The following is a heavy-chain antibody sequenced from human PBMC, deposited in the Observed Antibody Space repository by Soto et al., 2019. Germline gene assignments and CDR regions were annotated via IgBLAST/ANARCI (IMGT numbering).Heavy chain of an antibody. CDR2: IYPSDSYT. Sequence: XESLKISWKGSGYSFTSYVLIWVRQMPGKGLEWMGRIYPSDSYTNYSPSFQGHVTISADKSISTAYLQWSSLKASDTAMYYCARLGSSWSHKWFDTWAQGTLVTVSS. CDR3: ARLGSSWSHKWFDT. D-gene: IGHD6-13*01. CDR1: GYSFTSYV. V-gene: IGHV5-10-1*01. J-gene: IGHJ5*02.